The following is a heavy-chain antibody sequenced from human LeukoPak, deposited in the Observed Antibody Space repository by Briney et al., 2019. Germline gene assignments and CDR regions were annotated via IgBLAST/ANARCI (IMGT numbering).Heavy chain of an antibody. J-gene: IGHJ5*02. CDR3: ARWGEGFDP. Sequence: ASVKVSCKASGYTFIDYYIHWVRQAPGQGLEWMGWINPNSGGTNYAQKFQGSVTMTRDTPISTAYMELSRLRSDDTAVYYCARWGEGFDPWGQGTLVTVSS. V-gene: IGHV1-2*02. D-gene: IGHD3-16*01. CDR2: INPNSGGT. CDR1: GYTFIDYY.